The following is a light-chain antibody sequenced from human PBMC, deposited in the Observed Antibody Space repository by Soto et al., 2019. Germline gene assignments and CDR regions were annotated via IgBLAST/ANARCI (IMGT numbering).Light chain of an antibody. CDR3: SSYRISGTPYV. V-gene: IGLV2-14*01. CDR1: SSDIGGYNY. Sequence: QSALTQPASVSGSPGQSITISCTGTSSDIGGYNYVSWYQQHPDKAPKLMIYGVSNRPPGVSDRFSGSKSGNTASLTISGLQAEDEADYYCSSYRISGTPYVFGTGTKVTVL. J-gene: IGLJ1*01. CDR2: GVS.